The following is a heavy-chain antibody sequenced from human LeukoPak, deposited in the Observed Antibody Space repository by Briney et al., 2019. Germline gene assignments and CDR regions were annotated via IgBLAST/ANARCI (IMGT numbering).Heavy chain of an antibody. J-gene: IGHJ5*02. CDR2: INPNSGGA. Sequence: GASVKVSCKASGNTFIGNYMHWVRQARGQGLERMGWINPNSGGANYAQRFQGRATMTRDTSVTTAFLDLDRLTSDDTAVYYCVTRSYTSGWPTWGQGTLVTVSS. D-gene: IGHD6-19*01. CDR3: VTRSYTSGWPT. V-gene: IGHV1-2*02. CDR1: GNTFIGNY.